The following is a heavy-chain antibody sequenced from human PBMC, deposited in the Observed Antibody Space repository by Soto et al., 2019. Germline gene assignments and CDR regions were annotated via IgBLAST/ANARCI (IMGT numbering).Heavy chain of an antibody. V-gene: IGHV3-15*01. Sequence: GSLRLSCAASGFSLTDMWMNWVRQAPGMGLEWVGRIKSKADGGTIDYAAPVKGRFTISIDDSKHTLCLQMNSLKTEDSAVYYCTTDSVHCSSTNCPYARGYWGQGTPVTVSS. CDR3: TTDSVHCSSTNCPYARGY. CDR1: GFSLTDMW. J-gene: IGHJ4*02. CDR2: IKSKADGGTI. D-gene: IGHD2-2*01.